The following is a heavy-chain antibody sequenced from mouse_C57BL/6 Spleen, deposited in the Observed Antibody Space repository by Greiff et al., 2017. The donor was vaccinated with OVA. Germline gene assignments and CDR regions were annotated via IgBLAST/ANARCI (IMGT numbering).Heavy chain of an antibody. CDR3: ASQLTLFDY. CDR2: IYPGDGDT. CDR1: GYAFSSSW. D-gene: IGHD3-3*01. Sequence: VQLQQSGPELVKPGASVKISCKASGYAFSSSWMNWVKQRPGKGLEWIGRIYPGDGDTNYNGKFKGKATLTADKSSSTAYMQLSSLTSEDSAVYFCASQLTLFDYWGQGTTLTVSS. V-gene: IGHV1-82*01. J-gene: IGHJ2*01.